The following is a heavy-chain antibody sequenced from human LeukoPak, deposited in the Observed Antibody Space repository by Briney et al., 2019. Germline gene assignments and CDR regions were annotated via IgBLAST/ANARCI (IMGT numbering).Heavy chain of an antibody. Sequence: PSGTLSLTCTVSGDSINSLDLWSWVRQPPGKGLEWIGEINHSGSTNYNPSLKSRVTISVDTSKNQFSLKLSSVTAADTAVYYCANSRKYTFDYWGQGTLVTVSS. CDR3: ANSRKYTFDY. CDR1: GDSINSLDL. V-gene: IGHV4-4*02. CDR2: INHSGST. D-gene: IGHD4-23*01. J-gene: IGHJ4*02.